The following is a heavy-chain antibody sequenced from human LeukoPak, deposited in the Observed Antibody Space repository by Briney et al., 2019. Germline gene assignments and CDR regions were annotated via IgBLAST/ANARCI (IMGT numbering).Heavy chain of an antibody. CDR1: GGSISSSSYY. CDR3: ARHRLLWFGELLYYFDY. V-gene: IGHV4-39*01. J-gene: IGHJ4*02. Sequence: PSETLSLTCTVSGGSISSSSYYWGWIRQPPGKGLEWIGSIYYSGSTYYNPSLKSRVTISVDTSKNQFSLKLSSVTAADTAVYYCARHRLLWFGELLYYFDYWGQGTLVTVSS. D-gene: IGHD3-10*01. CDR2: IYYSGST.